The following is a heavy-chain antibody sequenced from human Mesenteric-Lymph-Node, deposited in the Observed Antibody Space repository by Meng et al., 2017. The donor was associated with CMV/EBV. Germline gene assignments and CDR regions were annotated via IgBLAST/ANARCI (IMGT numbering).Heavy chain of an antibody. CDR1: GFTFSSYA. Sequence: GGSLRLSCAASGFTFSSYAMHWVRQAPGKGLEWVAVISYDGSNKYYADSLKGRFTISRDNSKNTLYLQMNSLRAEDTAVYYCAREEWELPYFDYWGQGTLVTVSS. D-gene: IGHD1-26*01. CDR2: ISYDGSNK. J-gene: IGHJ4*02. CDR3: AREEWELPYFDY. V-gene: IGHV3-30-3*01.